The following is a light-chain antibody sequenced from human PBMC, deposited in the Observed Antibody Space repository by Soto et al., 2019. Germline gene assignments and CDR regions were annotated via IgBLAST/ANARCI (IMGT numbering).Light chain of an antibody. J-gene: IGKJ2*01. Sequence: DIELTQSPGTLSLSPGDRATLSCRASQAVDSNYLAWYQQKPGQAPRLLIYGASSRATGIPDRFSGRGSGTDFTLTISRLEPEDFAVFYCQQYGNSPQTFGQGTKLEIK. V-gene: IGKV3-20*01. CDR1: QAVDSNY. CDR2: GAS. CDR3: QQYGNSPQT.